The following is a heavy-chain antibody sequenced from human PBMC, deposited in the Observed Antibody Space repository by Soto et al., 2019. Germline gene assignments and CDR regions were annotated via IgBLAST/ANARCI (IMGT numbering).Heavy chain of an antibody. Sequence: PSETLSLTCAVSGYTISSGYRRGWVRQPPGKGLEWIGNIHNTGTTYYNPSLKSRVTISIDTSKNEISLKLNSVTAADTAIYFCARVDCTTTSCYINGMDGWGQGTTVTFSS. CDR3: ARVDCTTTSCYINGMDG. CDR1: GYTISSGYR. D-gene: IGHD2-2*02. V-gene: IGHV4-38-2*01. CDR2: IHNTGTT. J-gene: IGHJ6*02.